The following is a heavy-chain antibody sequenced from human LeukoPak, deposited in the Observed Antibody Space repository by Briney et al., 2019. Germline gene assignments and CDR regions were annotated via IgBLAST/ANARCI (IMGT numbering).Heavy chain of an antibody. Sequence: SETPSLTCAVYGGSFSGYYWSWIRQPPGKGLEWIGEINHSGSTNYNPSLKSRVTISVDTSKNQFSLRLSSVTAADTAVYYCARHYYGSGSYYPPPNWFDPWGQGTLVTVSS. CDR1: GGSFSGYY. D-gene: IGHD3-10*01. J-gene: IGHJ5*02. V-gene: IGHV4-34*01. CDR2: INHSGST. CDR3: ARHYYGSGSYYPPPNWFDP.